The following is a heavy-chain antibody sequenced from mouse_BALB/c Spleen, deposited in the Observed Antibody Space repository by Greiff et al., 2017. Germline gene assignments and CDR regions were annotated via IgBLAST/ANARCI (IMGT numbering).Heavy chain of an antibody. D-gene: IGHD2-10*02. Sequence: QVQLQQSGAELMKPGASVKISCKATGYTFSSYWIEWVKQRPGHGLEWIGEILPGSGSTNYNEKFKGKATFTADTSSNTAYMQLSSLTSEDSAVYYCAIRGYGKRAMDYWGQGTSVTVSS. CDR1: GYTFSSYW. CDR3: AIRGYGKRAMDY. CDR2: ILPGSGST. J-gene: IGHJ4*01. V-gene: IGHV1-9*01.